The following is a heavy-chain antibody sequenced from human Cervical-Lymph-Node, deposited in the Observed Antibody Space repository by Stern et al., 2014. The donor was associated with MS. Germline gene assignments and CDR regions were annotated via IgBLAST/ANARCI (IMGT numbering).Heavy chain of an antibody. CDR1: GFSLRTSGVA. Sequence: ESGPTLVKPTQTLTLTCTFSGFSLRTSGVAVGWLRQPPGKALEWVGPLYWDDDKRYSASLKSRLTITKDTPKNQVVLTMTNMDPVDTATYYCAHRHYSGWFDPWGQGTLVTVSS. CDR2: LYWDDDK. D-gene: IGHD4-11*01. V-gene: IGHV2-5*02. J-gene: IGHJ5*02. CDR3: AHRHYSGWFDP.